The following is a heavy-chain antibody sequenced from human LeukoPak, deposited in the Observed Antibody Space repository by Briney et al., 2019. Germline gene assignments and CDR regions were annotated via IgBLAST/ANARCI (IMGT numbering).Heavy chain of an antibody. CDR2: IYTSGST. CDR1: GGSVSSYY. V-gene: IGHV4-4*09. Sequence: SETLSLTCTVSGGSVSSYYWSWIRQPPGKGLEWVGYIYTSGSTYYNPSLKSRVTISVDTSKNQFSLRLSSVTAADTALYYCAKTDHYYYFMDVWGKGTTVTVSS. CDR3: AKTDHYYYFMDV. J-gene: IGHJ6*03. D-gene: IGHD2-21*02.